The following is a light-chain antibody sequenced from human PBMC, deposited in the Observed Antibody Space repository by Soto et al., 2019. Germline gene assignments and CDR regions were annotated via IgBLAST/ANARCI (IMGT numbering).Light chain of an antibody. CDR3: QQRKSYPIT. Sequence: DIPLTQSPSFLSASVGDRVTITCRASQGINTYLAWYQQKPGKAPKLLIFAASTLQNGVPSRFSGSGSGTEFTVTITSLQPEDFATYYCQQRKSYPITFGQGTRLEMK. J-gene: IGKJ5*01. CDR2: AAS. CDR1: QGINTY. V-gene: IGKV1-9*01.